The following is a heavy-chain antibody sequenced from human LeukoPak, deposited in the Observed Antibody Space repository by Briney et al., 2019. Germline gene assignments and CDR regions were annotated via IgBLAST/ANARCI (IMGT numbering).Heavy chain of an antibody. CDR1: GYTFTGYY. CDR2: INPNSGGT. D-gene: IGHD2-2*01. CDR3: ARSDYCSSSSCYLHY. V-gene: IGHV1-2*06. J-gene: IGHJ4*02. Sequence: GASVKVSCKASGYTFTGYYMHWVRQAPGQGLEWMGRINPNSGGTNYAQKFQGRVTMTRDTSTSTVYMELSSLRSEDTAVYYCARSDYCSSSSCYLHYWGQGTLVTVSS.